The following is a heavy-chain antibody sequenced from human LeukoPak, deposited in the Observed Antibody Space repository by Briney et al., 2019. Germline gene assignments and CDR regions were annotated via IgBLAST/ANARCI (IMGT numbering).Heavy chain of an antibody. Sequence: ASVKVSCKASGYTFTSYAMNWVRQAPGQGLEWMGWINTNTGNPTYAQGFTGRFVFSLDTSVSTAYLQISSLKAEDTAMYYCARMIGPNYYDSSGYFPDFDYWGQGTLVTVSS. J-gene: IGHJ4*02. CDR2: INTNTGNP. D-gene: IGHD3-22*01. CDR1: GYTFTSYA. V-gene: IGHV7-4-1*02. CDR3: ARMIGPNYYDSSGYFPDFDY.